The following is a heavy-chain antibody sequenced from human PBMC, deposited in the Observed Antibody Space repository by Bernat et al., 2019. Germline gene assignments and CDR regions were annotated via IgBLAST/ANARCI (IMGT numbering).Heavy chain of an antibody. Sequence: EVQLVESGGDLVQPGGSLRLSCAASGFTFSSYAMSWVRQAPGKGLEWVSGISGSGGSTYYADSVKGRFTISRDNSKNTLYLQMNSLRAEDTAVYYCAKEERGFGPRATPEYYFDYWGQGILVSVSS. CDR2: ISGSGGST. CDR3: AKEERGFGPRATPEYYFDY. V-gene: IGHV3-23*04. D-gene: IGHD1-1*01. CDR1: GFTFSSYA. J-gene: IGHJ4*02.